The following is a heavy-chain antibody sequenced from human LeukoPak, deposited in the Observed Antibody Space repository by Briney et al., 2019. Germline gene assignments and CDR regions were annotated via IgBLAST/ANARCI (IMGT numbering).Heavy chain of an antibody. CDR1: GFTVSSNY. J-gene: IGHJ3*02. CDR2: IYSGGST. D-gene: IGHD6-13*01. Sequence: PGGSLRLSCAASGFTVSSNYMSLVRQAPGKGLEWVSVIYSGGSTYYADSVKGRFTISRDNSKNTLYLQMNSLRAEDTAVYYCARDSPSQQAFDIWGQGTMVTVSS. CDR3: ARDSPSQQAFDI. V-gene: IGHV3-66*01.